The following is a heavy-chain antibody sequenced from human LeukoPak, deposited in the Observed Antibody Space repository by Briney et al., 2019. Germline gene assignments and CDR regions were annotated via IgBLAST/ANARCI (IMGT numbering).Heavy chain of an antibody. J-gene: IGHJ6*03. CDR3: ASARRSYYMDV. Sequence: GGTLRLSCAASGFTFSNYDMSWVRQAPGKGLEWVSGISGATVTTYYADYVKGRFTISRDNSKNTLYLQMNSLRAEDTAVYYCASARRSYYMDVWGKGTTVTISS. V-gene: IGHV3-23*01. CDR1: GFTFSNYD. CDR2: ISGATVTT.